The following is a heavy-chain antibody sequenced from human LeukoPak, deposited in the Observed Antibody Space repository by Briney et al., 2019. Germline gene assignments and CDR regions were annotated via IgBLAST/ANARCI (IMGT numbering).Heavy chain of an antibody. Sequence: SETLSLTCTVSGGSISSYYWSWIRQPAGKGLEWIGRIYTSGSTNYNPSLKSRVTMSVDTYKNQFSLKLSSVTAADTAVYYCAADFWSGSIGYWGQGTLVTVSS. CDR2: IYTSGST. D-gene: IGHD3-3*01. V-gene: IGHV4-4*07. CDR1: GGSISSYY. CDR3: AADFWSGSIGY. J-gene: IGHJ4*02.